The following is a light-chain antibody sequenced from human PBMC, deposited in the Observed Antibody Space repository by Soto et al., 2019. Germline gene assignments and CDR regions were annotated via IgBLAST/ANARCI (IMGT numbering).Light chain of an antibody. CDR3: CSSAGFSAVV. CDR2: EGN. CDR1: SGDIGSYNR. V-gene: IGLV2-23*03. Sequence: QSVLTQPASVSGSPGQSITSSCTGTSGDIGSYNRVSWYQQHPGKAPKLIIYEGNKRPSGVSNRFSVSKSGNTASLTISGLQAEDEGDYFCCSSAGFSAVVLGSGNKVT. J-gene: IGLJ1*01.